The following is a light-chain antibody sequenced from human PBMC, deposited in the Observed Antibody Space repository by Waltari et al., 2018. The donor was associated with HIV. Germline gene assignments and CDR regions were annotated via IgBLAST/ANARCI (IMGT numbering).Light chain of an antibody. CDR3: ASWDASLNGWV. V-gene: IGLV1-44*01. Sequence: QSVVTQPPSVSGTPGQTVTISCSGRTSNIGIKTVNRYQHLPGTAPKRLIYGNYQRPSGVPDRFSASKSGTSASLAISGLQSEDEADYYCASWDASLNGWVFGGGTKLTVL. CDR2: GNY. J-gene: IGLJ3*02. CDR1: TSNIGIKT.